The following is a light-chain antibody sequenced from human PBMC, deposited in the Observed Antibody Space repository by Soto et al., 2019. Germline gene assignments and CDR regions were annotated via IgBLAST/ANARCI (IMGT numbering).Light chain of an antibody. CDR2: EVN. CDR1: SSDVGGYNY. V-gene: IGLV2-14*01. Sequence: QSALTQPASVSGSPGQSITISCTGSSSDVGGYNYVSWYQQHPGKAPNLMIYEVNNRPSGVSDRFSGSKSGNTASLTISGLQTEDEADYYCSSYRGTSTLLFGGGTKLTVL. CDR3: SSYRGTSTLL. J-gene: IGLJ2*01.